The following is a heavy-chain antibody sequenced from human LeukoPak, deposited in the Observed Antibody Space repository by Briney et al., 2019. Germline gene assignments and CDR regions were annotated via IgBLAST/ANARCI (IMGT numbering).Heavy chain of an antibody. D-gene: IGHD5-24*01. CDR2: INTDGGTT. CDR3: ARDNAYMLDY. Sequence: GGSLRLSCAASGFTFSSYWMNWVRQTPGKGLVWVAHINTDGGTTRYADSVKGRLTVSRDNAKNTLYLEMNRLRVEDTAVYYCARDNAYMLDYWGQGTQVTVSS. CDR1: GFTFSSYW. J-gene: IGHJ4*02. V-gene: IGHV3-74*01.